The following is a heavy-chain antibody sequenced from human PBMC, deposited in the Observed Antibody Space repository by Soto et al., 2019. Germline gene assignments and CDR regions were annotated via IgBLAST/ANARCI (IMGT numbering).Heavy chain of an antibody. V-gene: IGHV3-30*18. D-gene: IGHD2-2*01. CDR3: AKETYQLPQAYFDY. CDR1: GFTFSSYG. Sequence: PGGSLRLSCAASGFTFSSYGMHWVRQAPGKGLEWVAVISYDGSNKYYADSVKGRFTISRDNSKNTLYLQMNSLRAEDTAVYYCAKETYQLPQAYFDYWGQGTLVTVSS. J-gene: IGHJ4*02. CDR2: ISYDGSNK.